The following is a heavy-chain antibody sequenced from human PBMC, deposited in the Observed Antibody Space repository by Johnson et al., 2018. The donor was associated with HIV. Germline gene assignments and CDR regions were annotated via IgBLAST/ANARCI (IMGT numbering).Heavy chain of an antibody. D-gene: IGHD4-23*01. Sequence: VQLVESGGGLIQPGGSLRLSCAASGFTVSSNYMSWVRQPPGKGLEWVSVIYSGGNTYYADSVKGRFTISRDNSKNTLYLQMNSLRAEDTALYYCARDFNSGSPDGAFDIWGQGTMGTVSS. CDR1: GFTVSSNY. CDR3: ARDFNSGSPDGAFDI. J-gene: IGHJ3*02. V-gene: IGHV3-53*01. CDR2: IYSGGNT.